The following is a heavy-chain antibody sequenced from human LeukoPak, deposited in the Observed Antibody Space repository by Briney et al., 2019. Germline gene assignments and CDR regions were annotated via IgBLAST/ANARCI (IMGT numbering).Heavy chain of an antibody. Sequence: SQTLSLTCTVSGGSPRSSSYYWGWSRQPPGKGLEWVGSIYYSGSTTYNPSLKNRGTITIDTPKNQFSLRLSTATAADAAVYYCARDSIITSDLEFWGRGTVVTVSS. D-gene: IGHD3-10*01. CDR3: ARDSIITSDLEF. V-gene: IGHV4-39*02. J-gene: IGHJ4*02. CDR1: GGSPRSSSYY. CDR2: IYYSGST.